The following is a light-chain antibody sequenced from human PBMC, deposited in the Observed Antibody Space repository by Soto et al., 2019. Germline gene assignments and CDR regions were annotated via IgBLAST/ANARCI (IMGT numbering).Light chain of an antibody. V-gene: IGKV1-39*01. CDR2: AAS. CDR3: QQRSNWQIT. Sequence: DIQMTQSPSSLSASVGDRVTITCRASQSISSYLNWYQQKPGKAPKLLIYAASSLQSGVPSRFSGSGSGTDFTLTISSLEPDDFAVYYCQQRSNWQITFGQGTRLEI. CDR1: QSISSY. J-gene: IGKJ5*01.